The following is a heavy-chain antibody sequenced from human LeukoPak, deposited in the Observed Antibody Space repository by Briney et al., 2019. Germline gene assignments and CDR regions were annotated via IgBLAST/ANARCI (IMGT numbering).Heavy chain of an antibody. CDR1: GFTVSSNY. D-gene: IGHD1-26*01. Sequence: GGSLRLSCAASGFTVSSNYMSWVRQAPGKGLEWVSVIYSGGSTYYADSVKGRFTISRDNAKNSLYLQMNSLRAEDTAVYYCAREKVGANYYYYYYMDVWGKGTTVTISS. V-gene: IGHV3-66*01. CDR3: AREKVGANYYYYYYMDV. CDR2: IYSGGST. J-gene: IGHJ6*03.